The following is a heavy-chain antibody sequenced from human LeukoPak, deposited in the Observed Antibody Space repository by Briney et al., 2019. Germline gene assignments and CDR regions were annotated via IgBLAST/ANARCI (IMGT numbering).Heavy chain of an antibody. J-gene: IGHJ4*02. CDR2: INHSGST. CDR1: GGSFSGYY. Sequence: SETLSLTCAVYGGSFSGYYWSWIRQPPGKGLEWIGEINHSGSTNYNPSLKSRVTISVDTSKNQFSLKLSSVTAADTAVYYCTRQSYYFDYWGQGTLVTVSS. CDR3: TRQSYYFDY. V-gene: IGHV4-34*01. D-gene: IGHD3-16*01.